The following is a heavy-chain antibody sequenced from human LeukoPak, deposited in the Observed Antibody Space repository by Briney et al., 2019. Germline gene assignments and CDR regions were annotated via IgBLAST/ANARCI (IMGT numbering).Heavy chain of an antibody. CDR1: GFTFSSYG. D-gene: IGHD1-26*01. Sequence: PGRSLRLSCAASGFTFSSYGMSWVRQAPGKGLEWVSAISGSGGSTYYADSVKGRFTISRDNSKNTLYLQMNSLRAEDTAVYYCAPREGVGATYFDYWGQGTLVTVSS. V-gene: IGHV3-23*01. CDR3: APREGVGATYFDY. CDR2: ISGSGGST. J-gene: IGHJ4*02.